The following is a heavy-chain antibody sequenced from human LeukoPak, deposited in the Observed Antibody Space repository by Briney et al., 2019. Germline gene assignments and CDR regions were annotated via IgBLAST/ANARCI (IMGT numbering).Heavy chain of an antibody. CDR2: IWYDGSNK. J-gene: IGHJ4*02. V-gene: IGHV3-33*01. CDR1: GFTFSSYG. Sequence: QTGGSLRLSCAASGFTFSSYGMHWVRQAPGKGLEWVAVIWYDGSNKYYADSVKGRFTISRDNSKNTLYLQMNSLRAEDTAVYYCARDRGSGHFDYWGQGALVTVSS. CDR3: ARDRGSGHFDY. D-gene: IGHD6-19*01.